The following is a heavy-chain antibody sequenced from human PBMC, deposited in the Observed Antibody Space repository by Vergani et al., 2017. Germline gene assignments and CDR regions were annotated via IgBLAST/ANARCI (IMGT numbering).Heavy chain of an antibody. Sequence: QVQLQESGPGLLKPSQTLSLTCTVSGGSISSGSYYWIWIRQPAGKGLEWIGRIYTRGSTNYNPSLKSLVTISVDTSKNRFSLKLSSVTAADTAEYYCARDHTTTGTSSYWGQGTLVTVS. V-gene: IGHV4-61*02. CDR3: ARDHTTTGTSSY. CDR1: GGSISSGSYY. CDR2: IYTRGST. J-gene: IGHJ4*02. D-gene: IGHD4-17*01.